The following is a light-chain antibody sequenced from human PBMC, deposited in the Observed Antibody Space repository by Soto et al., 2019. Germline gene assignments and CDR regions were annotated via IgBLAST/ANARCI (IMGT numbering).Light chain of an antibody. J-gene: IGKJ3*01. CDR3: QIHNSSPPVT. Sequence: DIQMTQSPSALSASGGDRVTISCRASQDINNYLAGYQQKPGKSPTLLIYAASTLQSGFPSRFSGSGSGTAFTLTISSLQTEDVATYYCQIHNSSPPVTFGPGTKVD. V-gene: IGKV1-27*01. CDR2: AAS. CDR1: QDINNY.